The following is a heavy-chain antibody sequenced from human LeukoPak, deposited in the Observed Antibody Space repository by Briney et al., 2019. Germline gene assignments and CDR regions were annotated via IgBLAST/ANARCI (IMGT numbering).Heavy chain of an antibody. CDR2: INYSGST. CDR1: GGSISSYY. V-gene: IGHV4-59*12. CDR3: ARRGLGPYYYYMDV. Sequence: SETLSLTCTVSGGSISSYYWSWIRQPPGKGLEWIGCINYSGSTNYIPSLKSRVTISVDTSKNQFSLKLTSVTAADTAVYYCARRGLGPYYYYMDVWGKGTTVTISS. J-gene: IGHJ6*03. D-gene: IGHD3-16*01.